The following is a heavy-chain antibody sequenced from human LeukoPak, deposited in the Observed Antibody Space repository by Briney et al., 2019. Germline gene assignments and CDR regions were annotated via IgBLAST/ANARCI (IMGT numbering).Heavy chain of an antibody. Sequence: SETLSLACTVSGASIFGSYWSWIRQPPGKGLEWIGYIYYTGDSNYNPSLKSRATISLDTSRSQFSLMLSSVTAADTAIYYCARHSFARPFDSWGQGTLVTVSS. D-gene: IGHD6-6*01. CDR2: IYYTGDS. CDR3: ARHSFARPFDS. CDR1: GASIFGSY. J-gene: IGHJ4*02. V-gene: IGHV4-59*08.